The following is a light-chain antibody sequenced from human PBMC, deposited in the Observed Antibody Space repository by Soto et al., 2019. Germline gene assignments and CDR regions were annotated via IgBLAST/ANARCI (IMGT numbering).Light chain of an antibody. J-gene: IGKJ1*01. Sequence: EIVMTQSPSTLSVSPVARAXLXCRASQTISGTLAWYQQKPGQAPRLLIHGASTRAPGFPARFSGSGSGTDFTLTISSLQSEDFAVYYCQQYDNWPWTCGQGTKG. CDR3: QQYDNWPWT. V-gene: IGKV3-15*01. CDR1: QTISGT. CDR2: GAS.